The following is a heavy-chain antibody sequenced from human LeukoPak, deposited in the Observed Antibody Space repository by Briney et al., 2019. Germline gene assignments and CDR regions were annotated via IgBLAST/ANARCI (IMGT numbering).Heavy chain of an antibody. Sequence: ASVKVSCKASGYTFINYNINWVRQATGQGLEWMGWVNPRSGNAGYLQKFQGRLTITRDTSIDTAYMDLSSLSSEDTAVYYCARDYYRRKWFGEKIRGYDYYYMDVWGKGTTVTISS. CDR2: VNPRSGNA. J-gene: IGHJ6*03. CDR1: GYTFINYN. D-gene: IGHD3-10*01. V-gene: IGHV1-8*03. CDR3: ARDYYRRKWFGEKIRGYDYYYMDV.